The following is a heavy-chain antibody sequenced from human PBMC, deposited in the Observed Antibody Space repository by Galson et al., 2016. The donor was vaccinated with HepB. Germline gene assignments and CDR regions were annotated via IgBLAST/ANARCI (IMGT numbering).Heavy chain of an antibody. CDR3: ARDWGYHYESGASSGGFDI. CDR1: GFTFNSNG. CDR2: IWYDGSNE. J-gene: IGHJ3*02. Sequence: SLRLSCAASGFTFNSNGMNWVRQAPGKGLEWVASIWYDGSNEKYVDSVKGRFTISRDNSKNTVYLQMNSLRAEDTAVYYCARDWGYHYESGASSGGFDIWGQGTMVTVSS. V-gene: IGHV3-33*01. D-gene: IGHD3-10*01.